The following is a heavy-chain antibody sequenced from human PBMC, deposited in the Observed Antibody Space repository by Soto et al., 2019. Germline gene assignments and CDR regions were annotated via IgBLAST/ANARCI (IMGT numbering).Heavy chain of an antibody. D-gene: IGHD6-19*01. J-gene: IGHJ4*02. CDR3: ARDPGSGWLCYFDS. CDR2: IFHSGST. Sequence: SETLSLTCAVSGYSISSGYYWGWIRQPPGKGLEWIGSIFHSGSTYSNPSLKSRVTISVDTSKNQFSLKLASVTAADTAVYYCARDPGSGWLCYFDSWGQGPLVTASS. V-gene: IGHV4-38-2*02. CDR1: GYSISSGYY.